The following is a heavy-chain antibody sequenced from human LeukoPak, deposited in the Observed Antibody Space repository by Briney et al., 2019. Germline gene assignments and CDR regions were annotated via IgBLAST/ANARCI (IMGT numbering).Heavy chain of an antibody. V-gene: IGHV1-18*01. D-gene: IGHD3-22*01. CDR1: GYTFTSYG. Sequence: ASVKVSCKASGYTFTSYGISWVRQAPGQGLEWMGWISAYNGNTNYAQKLQGRVTMTTDTSTSTAYMELRSLRSDDTAVYYCARDPDPMTNGLIDYWGQGTLVTVSS. CDR3: ARDPDPMTNGLIDY. CDR2: ISAYNGNT. J-gene: IGHJ4*02.